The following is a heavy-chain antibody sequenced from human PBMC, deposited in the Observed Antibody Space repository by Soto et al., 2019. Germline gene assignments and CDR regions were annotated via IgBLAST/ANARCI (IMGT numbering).Heavy chain of an antibody. CDR1: GYTFTRYT. CDR3: ARGIATGQLEP. Sequence: ASVKVSCKASGYTFTRYTMNWVRQAPGQRLEWMGWINHDNGNTKSSQKFQDRVIITRDTSASTAYMDLSSLRSEDTAVYYCARGIATGQLEPWGQGTMVTISP. CDR2: INHDNGNT. D-gene: IGHD2-21*01. J-gene: IGHJ5*02. V-gene: IGHV1-3*01.